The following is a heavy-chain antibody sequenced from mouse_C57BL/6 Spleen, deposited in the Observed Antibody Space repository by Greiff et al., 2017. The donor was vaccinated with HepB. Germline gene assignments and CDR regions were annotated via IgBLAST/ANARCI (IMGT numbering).Heavy chain of an antibody. CDR3: ARGLHYYAMHH. Sequence: QVQLKQPGAELVMPGASVKLSCKASGYTFTSYWMHWVKQRPGQGLEWIGEIDPSDSYTNYNQKFKGKSTLTVDKSSSTAYMQLSSLTSEDSAVYYCARGLHYYAMHHWGQGTSVTVSS. CDR1: GYTFTSYW. D-gene: IGHD6-1*01. CDR2: IDPSDSYT. J-gene: IGHJ4*01. V-gene: IGHV1-69*01.